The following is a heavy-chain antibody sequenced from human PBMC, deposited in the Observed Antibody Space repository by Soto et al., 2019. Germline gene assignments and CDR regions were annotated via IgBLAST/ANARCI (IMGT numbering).Heavy chain of an antibody. Sequence: SDTLSLTCTFSCCSISSYYWSWIRQPPGKGLEWIGYIYYSGSTNYNPSLKSRVTISVDTSKNQFSLKLSSVTAADTAVYYCARAGPYSSSWYGYYYYYGMDVWGQGTTVTVS. CDR1: CCSISSYY. J-gene: IGHJ6*02. CDR2: IYYSGST. CDR3: ARAGPYSSSWYGYYYYYGMDV. V-gene: IGHV4-59*01. D-gene: IGHD6-13*01.